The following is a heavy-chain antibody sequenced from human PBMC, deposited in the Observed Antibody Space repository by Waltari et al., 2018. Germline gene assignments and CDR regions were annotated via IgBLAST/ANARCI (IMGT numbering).Heavy chain of an antibody. CDR1: GLTISTYK. CDR2: IRSSGSYV. D-gene: IGHD6-19*01. J-gene: IGHJ4*02. Sequence: EVQLVESGGGLVKPGGSLRLACAVSGLTISTYKLNWVRQAPGKGLGWVSYIRSSGSYVYYADSVKGRFTISRDNAKNSLFLQMNSLRAEDSAVYYCASDLAGASVSKYWGQGTPVTVSS. CDR3: ASDLAGASVSKY. V-gene: IGHV3-21*01.